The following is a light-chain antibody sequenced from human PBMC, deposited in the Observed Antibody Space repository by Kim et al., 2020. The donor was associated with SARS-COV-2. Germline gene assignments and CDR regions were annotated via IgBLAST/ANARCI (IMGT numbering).Light chain of an antibody. CDR3: QQYYSSPLT. CDR1: QSVSSGY. J-gene: IGKJ4*01. CDR2: GAS. Sequence: EIVLTQSPGTLSLSPGARATLSCRASQSVSSGYLAWYRQKPGQAPRLLIYGASTRATGIPDRFSGTGSGTDFTLTISRLEPEDSAVYYCQQYYSSPLTFGGGTKVEIK. V-gene: IGKV3-20*01.